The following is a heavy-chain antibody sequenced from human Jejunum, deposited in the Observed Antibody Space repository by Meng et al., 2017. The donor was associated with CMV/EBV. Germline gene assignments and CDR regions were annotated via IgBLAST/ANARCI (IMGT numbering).Heavy chain of an antibody. CDR3: VRGGSSGTLKYFDY. D-gene: IGHD3-3*01. CDR2: ISASTSAI. V-gene: IGHV3-48*03. Sequence: SGFPFSSYEMNWVRPIPGKGLAWISYISASTSAISYAASVKGRFTLSRDNVKNSLYLLMESLRADDTAIYYCVRGGSSGTLKYFDYWGQGALVTVSS. J-gene: IGHJ4*02. CDR1: GFPFSSYE.